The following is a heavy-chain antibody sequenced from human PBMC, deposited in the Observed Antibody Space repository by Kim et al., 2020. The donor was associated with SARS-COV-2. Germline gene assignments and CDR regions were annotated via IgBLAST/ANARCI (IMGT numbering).Heavy chain of an antibody. Sequence: SETLSLTCAVYGGSFSGYYWSWIRQPPGKGLEWIGEINHSGSTNYNPSLKSRVTISVDTSKNQFSLKLSSVTAADTAGYYCARAAGSRYYGSGSYLDYRGQGTLVTVSS. CDR2: INHSGST. V-gene: IGHV4-34*01. J-gene: IGHJ4*02. D-gene: IGHD3-10*01. CDR1: GGSFSGYY. CDR3: ARAAGSRYYGSGSYLDY.